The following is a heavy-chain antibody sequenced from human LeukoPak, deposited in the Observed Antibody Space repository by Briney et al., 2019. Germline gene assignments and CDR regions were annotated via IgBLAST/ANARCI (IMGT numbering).Heavy chain of an antibody. CDR2: IKSDGSIT. J-gene: IGHJ4*02. Sequence: GGSLRLSCVASGFTFSNYWMHWVRQAPGKGLVWVSCIKSDGSITSYADSVKGRFTISRDNAKNTLYLQMDSLRAEDTAVYYCARVPRSGEFRYWGQGTLVTVSS. CDR3: ARVPRSGEFRY. D-gene: IGHD3-10*01. CDR1: GFTFSNYW. V-gene: IGHV3-74*01.